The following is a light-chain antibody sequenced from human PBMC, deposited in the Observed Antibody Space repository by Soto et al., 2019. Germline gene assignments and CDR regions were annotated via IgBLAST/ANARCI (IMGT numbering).Light chain of an antibody. V-gene: IGLV2-8*01. CDR2: EVS. CDR3: SSYAGANSVV. J-gene: IGLJ2*01. Sequence: QSVLTQPPSASGSPGQSVTISCTGMSSDVGGYNYVSWYQQHPGKAPKLMIYEVSKRPSGVPDRFSGSKSGNTASLTVSGLQAEDEADYYCSSYAGANSVVFGGGTQLTVL. CDR1: SSDVGGYNY.